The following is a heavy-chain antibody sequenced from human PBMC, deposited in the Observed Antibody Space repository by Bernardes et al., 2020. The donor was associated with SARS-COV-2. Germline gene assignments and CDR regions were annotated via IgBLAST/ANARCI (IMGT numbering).Heavy chain of an antibody. CDR2: IWSDGSNQ. Sequence: GGSLRLSCAASGLTFSNYAMHWVRQAPGKGLEWVAVIWSDGSNQYYADSVKGRFTISRDNSKKTVSLQMSSLRPEDTALYYCTNSLRGGYDKDVPFPHWFDPRGQGTLVTVSP. J-gene: IGHJ5*02. D-gene: IGHD3-9*01. V-gene: IGHV3-33*03. CDR3: TNSLRGGYDKDVPFPHWFDP. CDR1: GLTFSNYA.